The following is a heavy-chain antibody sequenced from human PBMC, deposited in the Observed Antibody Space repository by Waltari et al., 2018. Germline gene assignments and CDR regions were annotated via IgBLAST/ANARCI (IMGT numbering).Heavy chain of an antibody. Sequence: EVQLVESGGGLVQPGGSLRLSCAASGFTFSRYWMYGVRQAPGTGLAGVSQITRNGRNTGDADSVKGRFTISRDNAKNTLYMEMNSLGDEDTAVYYCVRDRGMDAWGQGTTVTVSS. V-gene: IGHV3-74*01. CDR3: VRDRGMDA. CDR1: GFTFSRYW. CDR2: ITRNGRNT. J-gene: IGHJ6*02.